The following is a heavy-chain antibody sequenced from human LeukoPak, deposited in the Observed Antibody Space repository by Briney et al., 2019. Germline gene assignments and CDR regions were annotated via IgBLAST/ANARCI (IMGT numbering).Heavy chain of an antibody. V-gene: IGHV3-74*01. CDR3: ARANYYGSGRAAFDI. Sequence: GGSLRLSCAASGFTFSSYWMHWVRQAPGKGLVWVSRINSDGSSTSYADSVKGRFTISRDNAKNTLYLQMNSLRAEDTAVYYCARANYYGSGRAAFDIWGPGTMVTVSS. D-gene: IGHD3-10*01. J-gene: IGHJ3*02. CDR2: INSDGSST. CDR1: GFTFSSYW.